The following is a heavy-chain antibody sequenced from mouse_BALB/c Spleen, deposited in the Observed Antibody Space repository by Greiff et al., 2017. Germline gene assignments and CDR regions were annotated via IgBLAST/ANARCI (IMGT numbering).Heavy chain of an antibody. CDR2: IDPANGNT. Sequence: EVKLMESGAELVKPGASVKLSCTASGFNIKDTYKHWVKQRPEQGLEWIGRIDPANGNTKYDPKFQGKATITADTSSNTAYLQLSSLTSEDTAVYYCASPQATKAMDYWGQGTSVTVSS. CDR1: GFNIKDTY. J-gene: IGHJ4*01. CDR3: ASPQATKAMDY. V-gene: IGHV14-3*02. D-gene: IGHD3-2*02.